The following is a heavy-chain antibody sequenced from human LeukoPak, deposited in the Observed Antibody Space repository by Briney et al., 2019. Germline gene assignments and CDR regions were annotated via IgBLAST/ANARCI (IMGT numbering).Heavy chain of an antibody. CDR3: ARVESSYTIFGVVNNWFDP. CDR2: IYYSGST. CDR1: GGSISSYY. J-gene: IGHJ5*02. D-gene: IGHD3-3*01. V-gene: IGHV4-59*01. Sequence: SETLSLTCTVSGGSISSYYWSWIRQPPGKGLEWIGYIYYSGSTNYNPSLKSRVTISVDTSKNQFSLKLSSVTAADTAVYYCARVESSYTIFGVVNNWFDPWGREPWSPSPQ.